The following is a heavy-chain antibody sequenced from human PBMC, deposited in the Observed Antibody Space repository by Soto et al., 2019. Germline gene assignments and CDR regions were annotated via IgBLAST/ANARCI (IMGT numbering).Heavy chain of an antibody. V-gene: IGHV4-34*01. Sequence: AETLSLTCAVYGGSFSGYYWSWIRQPPGKGLEWIGEINHSRSTNYNPSVKSRVTISVDTSKNQFSLQLSSVTAADTAVYYCARNRGLRFLEWLHNWFDPWGQGTLVTVSS. CDR3: ARNRGLRFLEWLHNWFDP. J-gene: IGHJ5*02. CDR2: INHSRST. CDR1: GGSFSGYY. D-gene: IGHD3-3*01.